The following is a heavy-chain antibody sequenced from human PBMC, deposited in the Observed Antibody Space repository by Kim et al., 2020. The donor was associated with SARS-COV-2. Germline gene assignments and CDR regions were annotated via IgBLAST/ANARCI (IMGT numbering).Heavy chain of an antibody. CDR2: ISWDGGST. D-gene: IGHD3-22*01. V-gene: IGHV3-43*01. CDR1: GFTFDDYT. J-gene: IGHJ5*02. CDR3: AKDTTPYYYLTGFDP. Sequence: GGSLRLSCAASGFTFDDYTMHWVRQAPGKGLEWVSLISWDGGSTYYADSVKGRFTISRDNSKNSLYLQMNSLRTEDTALYYCAKDTTPYYYLTGFDPWGQGTLVTVSS.